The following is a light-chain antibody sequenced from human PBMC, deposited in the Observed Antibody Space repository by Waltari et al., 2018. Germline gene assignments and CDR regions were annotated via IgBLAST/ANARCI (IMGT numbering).Light chain of an antibody. J-gene: IGKJ5*01. CDR3: QQYGSLPLT. V-gene: IGKV3-15*01. CDR1: QSVSSD. Sequence: EVVLTQSPATLSVSLGERATLSCRASQSVSSDLAWYPQKPGQAPRLIIHGASIRATGIPARFSGSGSGTEFTLTISSLQSEDSAVYYCQQYGSLPLTFGQGTRLEIK. CDR2: GAS.